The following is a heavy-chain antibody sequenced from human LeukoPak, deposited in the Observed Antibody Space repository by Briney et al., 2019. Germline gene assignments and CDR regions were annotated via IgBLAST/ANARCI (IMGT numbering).Heavy chain of an antibody. V-gene: IGHV4-39*07. Sequence: PSETLSLTCTVSGGSISSSSYYWGWIRQPPGKGLEWIGSIYYSGSTYYNPSLKSRVTISVDTSKNQFSLKLSSVTVADTAVYYCARDLQYSSSSGYYYYYYMDVWGKGTTVTVSS. D-gene: IGHD6-6*01. CDR2: IYYSGST. CDR3: ARDLQYSSSSGYYYYYYMDV. CDR1: GGSISSSSYY. J-gene: IGHJ6*03.